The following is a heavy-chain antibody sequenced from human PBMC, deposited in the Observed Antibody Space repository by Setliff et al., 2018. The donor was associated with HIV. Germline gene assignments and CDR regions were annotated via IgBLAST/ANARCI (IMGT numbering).Heavy chain of an antibody. J-gene: IGHJ3*02. Sequence: SVKVSCKASGGTFSNYAFTWVRQAPGQGLEWMGGIIPIFDTANYAQTFQGRVKITADESTSLAYMDLSSLRSEDTAVYYCARDADSSSRGLYAFDIWGQGTMVTVSS. CDR3: ARDADSSSRGLYAFDI. V-gene: IGHV1-69*13. CDR2: IIPIFDTA. CDR1: GGTFSNYA. D-gene: IGHD6-13*01.